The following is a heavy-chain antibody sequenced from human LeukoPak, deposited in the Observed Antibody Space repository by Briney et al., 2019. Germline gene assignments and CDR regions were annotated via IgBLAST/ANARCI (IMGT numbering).Heavy chain of an antibody. Sequence: PGGSLRLSCAASGFTFSSYSMNWVRQAPGKGLEWVAVILSDGSKEFYTDSVKGRFTISRDNSKNTLYLQMDSLRDEDTAVYSCATGRGYYAIHYYMDVWGKGTTVTVSS. CDR2: ILSDGSKE. V-gene: IGHV3-30*03. J-gene: IGHJ6*03. D-gene: IGHD3-10*01. CDR3: ATGRGYYAIHYYMDV. CDR1: GFTFSSYS.